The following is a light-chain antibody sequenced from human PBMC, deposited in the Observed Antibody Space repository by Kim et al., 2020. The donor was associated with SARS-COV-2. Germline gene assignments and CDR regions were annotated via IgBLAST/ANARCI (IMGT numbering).Light chain of an antibody. CDR2: GAS. Sequence: SPGERATLSCRASQSVSSNLAWYQQKPGQAPRLLIYGASTRATGIPARFSGSGSGTEFTLTISSLQSEDFSVYYCQQYNNWPPLTFGGGTKLEIK. CDR3: QQYNNWPPLT. J-gene: IGKJ4*01. V-gene: IGKV3-15*01. CDR1: QSVSSN.